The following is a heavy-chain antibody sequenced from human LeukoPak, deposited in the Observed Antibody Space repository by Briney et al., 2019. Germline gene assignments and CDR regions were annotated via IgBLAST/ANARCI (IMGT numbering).Heavy chain of an antibody. Sequence: GGSLRLSCAASGFTVSSNYMSWVRQAPGKGLEWVSVIYSGGSTYYADSVKGRFTISRDNSKNTLYLQMNSLRVEDTAVYYCASDYSSGWYYFDYWGQGTLVTVSS. CDR2: IYSGGST. CDR3: ASDYSSGWYYFDY. D-gene: IGHD6-19*01. J-gene: IGHJ4*02. CDR1: GFTVSSNY. V-gene: IGHV3-53*01.